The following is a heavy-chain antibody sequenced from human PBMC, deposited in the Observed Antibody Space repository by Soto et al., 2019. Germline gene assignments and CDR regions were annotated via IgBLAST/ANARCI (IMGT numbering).Heavy chain of an antibody. D-gene: IGHD3-22*01. CDR2: ISYDGSNK. CDR3: ATNNYYDSSGYLAY. CDR1: GFTFSIYG. Sequence: GGSLRLSCAASGFTFSIYGMHWVRQAPGKGLEWVAVISYDGSNKYYADSVKGRFTISRDNSKNTLYLQMNSLRAEDTAVYYCATNNYYDSSGYLAYWGQGTLVTVSS. J-gene: IGHJ4*02. V-gene: IGHV3-30*03.